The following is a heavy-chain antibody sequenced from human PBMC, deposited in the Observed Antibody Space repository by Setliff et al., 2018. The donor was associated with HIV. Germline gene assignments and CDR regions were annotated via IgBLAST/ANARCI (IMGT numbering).Heavy chain of an antibody. CDR1: AYSFTTYW. CDR2: IYPGDSDT. CDR3: ARYNSYWHTFDF. D-gene: IGHD6-6*01. J-gene: IGHJ4*02. V-gene: IGHV5-51*01. Sequence: GESLKISCKGSAYSFTTYWVAWVRQMPGKGLEWMGIIYPGDSDTRYSPSFQGQVTVSRDNSNNTLYLHMKSLTPEDTAVYHCARYNSYWHTFDFWGQGTPVTVSS.